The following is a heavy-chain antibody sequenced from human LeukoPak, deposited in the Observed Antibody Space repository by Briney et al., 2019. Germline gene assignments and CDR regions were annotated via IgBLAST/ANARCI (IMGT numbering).Heavy chain of an antibody. D-gene: IGHD2-15*01. V-gene: IGHV1-2*02. CDR2: INPDSGAT. Sequence: ASVTVSCKASRYTFTAYYIHWVRQAPGQGLEWMGWINPDSGATSSAQKFQGRVSMTRDTSISTAYLDLNGLISDDTAVFYCARISRGRYYFDYWGQGTLVTVSS. J-gene: IGHJ4*02. CDR1: RYTFTAYY. CDR3: ARISRGRYYFDY.